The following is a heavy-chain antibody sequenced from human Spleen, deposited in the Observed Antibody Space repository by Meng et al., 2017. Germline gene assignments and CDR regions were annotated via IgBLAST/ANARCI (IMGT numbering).Heavy chain of an antibody. CDR2: ISYDGTNK. J-gene: IGHJ4*02. Sequence: GESLKISCAASGFSFNYYWMSWVRQAPGKGLEWVALISYDGTNKYYADSVRGRFTISRDNSKSTLYLHMNSLTAEDTAVYYCARPTNGGTYLDYWGQGALVTVSS. CDR1: GFSFNYYW. D-gene: IGHD1/OR15-1a*01. CDR3: ARPTNGGTYLDY. V-gene: IGHV3-30*03.